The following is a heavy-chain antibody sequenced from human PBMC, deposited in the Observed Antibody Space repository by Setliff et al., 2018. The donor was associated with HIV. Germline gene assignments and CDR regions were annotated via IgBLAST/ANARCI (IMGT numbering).Heavy chain of an antibody. V-gene: IGHV4-34*01. Sequence: SETLSLTCAVYGGSFSGFYWSWIRQPPGKGLEWIGEINHSGSTTYNPSLKSRVTISVDTSRTHFSLKVSSVTAADTAVYYCAHRDRGTLDAFDLWGLGTMVTVSS. CDR2: INHSGST. CDR1: GGSFSGFY. CDR3: AHRDRGTLDAFDL. D-gene: IGHD3-16*02. J-gene: IGHJ3*01.